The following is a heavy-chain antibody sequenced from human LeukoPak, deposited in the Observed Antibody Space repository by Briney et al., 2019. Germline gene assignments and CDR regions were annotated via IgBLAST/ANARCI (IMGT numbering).Heavy chain of an antibody. Sequence: GGSLGLSCAASGFTFSSYAMSWVRQAPGKGLEWVSAISGSGGSTYYADSVKGRFTISRDNSKNTLYLQMNSLRAEDTAVYYCAKGDHSSVPRTPFDYWGQGTLVTVSS. CDR3: AKGDHSSVPRTPFDY. CDR2: ISGSGGST. D-gene: IGHD6-25*01. J-gene: IGHJ4*02. CDR1: GFTFSSYA. V-gene: IGHV3-23*01.